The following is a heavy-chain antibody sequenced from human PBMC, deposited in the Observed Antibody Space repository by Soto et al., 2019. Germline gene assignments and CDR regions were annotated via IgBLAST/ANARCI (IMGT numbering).Heavy chain of an antibody. CDR2: ISAYNGNT. J-gene: IGHJ4*02. Sequence: QVQLVQSGAEVKKPGASVKVSCKASGYTFTSYGISWVRQAPGQGLEWMGWISAYNGNTNYAQKLQGRVTMTTDTSTSTAYMELRSLRSDDTAVYYCARGAPMITFGGVIATPLDYWGQGPLVTVSS. V-gene: IGHV1-18*01. CDR1: GYTFTSYG. CDR3: ARGAPMITFGGVIATPLDY. D-gene: IGHD3-16*02.